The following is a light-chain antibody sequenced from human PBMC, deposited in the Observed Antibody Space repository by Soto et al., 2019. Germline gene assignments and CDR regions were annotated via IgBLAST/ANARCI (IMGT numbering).Light chain of an antibody. V-gene: IGKV1-5*03. Sequence: DIQMTQSPSTLSASVGDRVTITCRASQSISSWLAWYQQKPGKAPKLLIYKASSLESGVPSRFSGSGSGTEFTLTISSLQHDDFATYYWQQYNSYPLTFGGGTKVEIK. CDR3: QQYNSYPLT. J-gene: IGKJ4*01. CDR2: KAS. CDR1: QSISSW.